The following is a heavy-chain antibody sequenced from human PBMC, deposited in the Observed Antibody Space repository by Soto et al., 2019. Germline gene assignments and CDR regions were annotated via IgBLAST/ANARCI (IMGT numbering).Heavy chain of an antibody. CDR3: ARPSEVGTAIFY. V-gene: IGHV4-39*01. D-gene: IGHD2-21*02. CDR1: GGSISSSSYY. CDR2: IYYSGST. Sequence: QLQLQESGPGLVKPSETLSLTCTVSGGSISSSSYYWGWIRQPPGKGLEWIGSIYYSGSTYYNPSLKSRVTISVDNSKNQFYLKLSSVTAADTAVYYCARPSEVGTAIFYWGQGTLVTVSS. J-gene: IGHJ4*02.